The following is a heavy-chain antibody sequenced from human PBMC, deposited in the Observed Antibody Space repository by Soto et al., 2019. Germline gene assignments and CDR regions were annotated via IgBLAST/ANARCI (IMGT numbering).Heavy chain of an antibody. J-gene: IGHJ4*02. V-gene: IGHV4-61*01. CDR2: IYDSGRT. CDR3: ARGWSGDY. D-gene: IGHD6-19*01. CDR1: GASVSSGNNY. Sequence: QVQLQESGPGLVKPSETLSLTCTVSGASVSSGNNYWSWVRQSPGKTLEWIGFIYDSGRTNYNPSLKSRVTISADPSKNQFSLKVTSVTAADTAVYYCARGWSGDYWGQGALVTVSS.